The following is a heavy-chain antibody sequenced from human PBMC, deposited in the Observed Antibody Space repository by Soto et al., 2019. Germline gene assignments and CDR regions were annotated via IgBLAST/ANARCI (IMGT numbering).Heavy chain of an antibody. CDR3: ARGPHYDYIWGSYRSPNRVPFDY. CDR1: GDSVSSNSAA. Sequence: PSQTLSLTCAISGDSVSSNSAAWNWIRQSPSRGLEWLGRTYYRSKWYNDYAVSVKSRITINPDTSKNQFSLQLNSVTPEDTAVYYCARGPHYDYIWGSYRSPNRVPFDYWGQGTLVTVSS. V-gene: IGHV6-1*01. J-gene: IGHJ4*02. CDR2: TYYRSKWYN. D-gene: IGHD3-16*02.